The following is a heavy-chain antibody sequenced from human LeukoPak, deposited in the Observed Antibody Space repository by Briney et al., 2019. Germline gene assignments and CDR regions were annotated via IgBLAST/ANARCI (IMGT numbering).Heavy chain of an antibody. CDR2: MRFDGRNK. CDR1: GFTLRTYG. CDR3: ARDDSSGYYYVGAFDI. V-gene: IGHV3-30*02. Sequence: GGSLRLSCAASGFTLRTYGMHWVRQAPGKGLDWVSFMRFDGRNKYYADSVKGRFTISRDNSKNTLYLQMNSLRAEDTAVYYCARDDSSGYYYVGAFDIWGQGTMVTVSS. D-gene: IGHD3-22*01. J-gene: IGHJ3*02.